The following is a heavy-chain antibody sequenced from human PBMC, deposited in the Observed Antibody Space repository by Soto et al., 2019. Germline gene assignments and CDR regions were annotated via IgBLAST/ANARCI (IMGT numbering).Heavy chain of an antibody. Sequence: GGSLILSCAASGFTFSSYSMNWVRQAPGKGLEWVATISGTGGSTYYADSVKGRFTISRDNSKNTLYLQMNSLRVEDTAVYYCAKDRLGGNFDYWGQGTQVTVSS. J-gene: IGHJ4*02. CDR2: ISGTGGST. CDR1: GFTFSSYS. V-gene: IGHV3-23*01. CDR3: AKDRLGGNFDY.